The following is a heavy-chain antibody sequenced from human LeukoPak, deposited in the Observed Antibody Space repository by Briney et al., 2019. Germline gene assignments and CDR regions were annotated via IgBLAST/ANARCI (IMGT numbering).Heavy chain of an antibody. D-gene: IGHD2-15*01. CDR1: GYTFTNYA. J-gene: IGHJ6*02. CDR2: INAGNDDT. CDR3: ARERWHCRGNDCYSVYYYGLDV. V-gene: IGHV1-3*01. Sequence: ASVKVSCKASGYTFTNYAFHWVRQAPGQRLEWLGWINAGNDDTKYSQKFQARVTITRDTSASTVYMELSSLTSDDTAVYYCARERWHCRGNDCYSVYYYGLDVWGQGTTVTVSS.